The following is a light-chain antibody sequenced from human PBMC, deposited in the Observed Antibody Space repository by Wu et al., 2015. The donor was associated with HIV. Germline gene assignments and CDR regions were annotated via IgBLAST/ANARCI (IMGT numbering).Light chain of an antibody. CDR3: QQFNNYPIT. J-gene: IGKJ5*01. V-gene: IGKV1D-13*01. CDR2: DAS. Sequence: AIQLTQSPSSLSASVGDRVTITCRASQGISSALAWYQQKPGKASKLLIYDASSLESGVPSRFSGSGSGTDFTPTISSLQPEDFATYYCQQFNNYPITFGQGTRLEIK. CDR1: QGISSA.